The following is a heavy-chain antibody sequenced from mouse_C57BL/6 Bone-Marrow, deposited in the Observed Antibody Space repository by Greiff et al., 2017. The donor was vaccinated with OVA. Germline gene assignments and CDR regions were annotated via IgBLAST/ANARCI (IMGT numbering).Heavy chain of an antibody. Sequence: VQLQQSGAELVRPGASVKLSCKASGYTFTDYYINWVKQRPGQGLEWIARIYPGSGNTYYNEKFKGKATLTAEKSSSTAYMQLSSLTSEDSAVYFCARREIYYYGRGYYYAMDYWGQGTSVTVSS. D-gene: IGHD1-1*01. CDR1: GYTFTDYY. J-gene: IGHJ4*01. CDR2: IYPGSGNT. V-gene: IGHV1-76*01. CDR3: ARREIYYYGRGYYYAMDY.